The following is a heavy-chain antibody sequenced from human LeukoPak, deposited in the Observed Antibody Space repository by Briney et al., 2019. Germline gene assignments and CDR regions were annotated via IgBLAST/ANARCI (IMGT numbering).Heavy chain of an antibody. V-gene: IGHV4-59*01. Sequence: SETLSLTCTVSGGSISSYYWSWIRQPPRKGLEGMGHSYYSESCNYNPPLKSRVTISGDTSKNQLSLKMNCVTAADTAVYYCARAPRSGCSWYSSCHGMDVWGQGTTVTVSS. CDR2: SYYSESC. D-gene: IGHD6-13*01. CDR1: GGSISSYY. CDR3: ARAPRSGCSWYSSCHGMDV. J-gene: IGHJ6*02.